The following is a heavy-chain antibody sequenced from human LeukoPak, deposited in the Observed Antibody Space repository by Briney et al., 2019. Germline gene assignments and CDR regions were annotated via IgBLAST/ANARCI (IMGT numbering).Heavy chain of an antibody. V-gene: IGHV1-18*01. D-gene: IGHD3-10*01. CDR3: ARGRIFARDYLYYYGSGRYAFDI. CDR2: ISAYNDNT. J-gene: IGHJ3*02. Sequence: GASVKVSCKASGYTFTSYDINWVRQATGQGLEWMGWISAYNDNTNYAQNLQDRVTMTTDASTSTVYMELRSLGSDDTAVYYCARGRIFARDYLYYYGSGRYAFDIWGQGTMVTVSS. CDR1: GYTFTSYD.